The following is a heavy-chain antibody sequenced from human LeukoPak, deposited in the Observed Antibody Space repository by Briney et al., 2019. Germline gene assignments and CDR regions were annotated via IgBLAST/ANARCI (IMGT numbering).Heavy chain of an antibody. CDR1: GFTFSSYS. CDR2: ISSSGSGGNT. CDR3: AKDRTVGASYWYFDF. V-gene: IGHV3-23*01. J-gene: IGHJ2*01. Sequence: GGSLRLSCAASGFTFSSYSMNWVRQAPGKGLEWVSGISSSGSGGNTYYADSVKGRFTISRDSSKNTLFLHMNTLRAEDTAIYYCAKDRTVGASYWYFDFWGRGTLVTVSS. D-gene: IGHD1-26*01.